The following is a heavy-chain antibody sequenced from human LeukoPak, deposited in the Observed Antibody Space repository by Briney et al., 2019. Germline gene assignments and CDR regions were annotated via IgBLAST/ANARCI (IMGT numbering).Heavy chain of an antibody. CDR1: GGPISGYY. D-gene: IGHD7-27*01. J-gene: IGHJ5*02. V-gene: IGHV4-59*01. CDR2: IYYSGRT. CDR3: ARDSAGDYWLDP. Sequence: SETLSLTCAVSGGPISGYYWNWIRQPPGKGLEWIGSIYYSGRTSFNGSLKTRITMSVDTSKNQFSLKLTSVTTADTAVYFCARDSAGDYWLDPWGQGTPVTVSS.